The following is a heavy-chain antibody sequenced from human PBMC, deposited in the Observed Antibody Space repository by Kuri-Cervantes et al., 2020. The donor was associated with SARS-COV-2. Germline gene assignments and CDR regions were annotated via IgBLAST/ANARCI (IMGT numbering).Heavy chain of an antibody. CDR1: GGSISSYY. Sequence: GSLRLSCTVSGGSISSYYWSWIRQPPGKGLEWIGYIYYSGSTNYNPSLKSRVTISVDTSKNQFSLKLSSVTAADTAVYYCARLGAFDIWGQGTMVTGSS. CDR3: ARLGAFDI. J-gene: IGHJ3*02. V-gene: IGHV4-59*08. CDR2: IYYSGST.